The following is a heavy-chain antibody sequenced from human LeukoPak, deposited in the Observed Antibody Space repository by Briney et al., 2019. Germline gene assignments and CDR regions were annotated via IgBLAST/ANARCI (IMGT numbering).Heavy chain of an antibody. CDR2: ISAGGGTT. J-gene: IGHJ4*02. CDR3: ARDVFSGSFRSEY. Sequence: GGSLRLSCAASGFVFSTYAMSWVRQAPGKGLEWVSVISAGGGTTFYADSVKGRFTVSRDNFRNTLYVQMNSLTPEDTAVYYCARDVFSGSFRSEYWGEGTLVTVSS. CDR1: GFVFSTYA. D-gene: IGHD3-16*02. V-gene: IGHV3-23*01.